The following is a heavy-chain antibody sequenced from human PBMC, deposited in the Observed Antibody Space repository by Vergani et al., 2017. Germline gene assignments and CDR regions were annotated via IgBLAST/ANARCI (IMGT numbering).Heavy chain of an antibody. CDR1: GYTFTGYY. D-gene: IGHD3-22*01. V-gene: IGHV1-2*07. Sequence: QVQLVQSGAEVKKPGSSVKVSCKASGYTFTGYYMHWVRQAPGQGLEWMGWINPNSGGTNYAHKFQGRFTMTRDTSISTAYMELSRLRSDDTAVYYCARDGRPYYYDSSGYYYYFDYWGQGTLVTVSS. J-gene: IGHJ4*02. CDR2: INPNSGGT. CDR3: ARDGRPYYYDSSGYYYYFDY.